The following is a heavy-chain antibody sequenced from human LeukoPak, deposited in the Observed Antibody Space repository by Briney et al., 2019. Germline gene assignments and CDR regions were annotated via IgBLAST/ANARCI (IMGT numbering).Heavy chain of an antibody. V-gene: IGHV1-69*13. J-gene: IGHJ4*02. CDR3: ATTQRYCTGGYCYLVYFDF. D-gene: IGHD2-15*01. CDR1: GGTFSSYA. Sequence: GASVKVSCKASGGTFSSYAISWVRQAPGQGLEWMGGIIPIFATTNYAQKFQGRVTITVDESTSTAYMELSSLRSEDTALYYCATTQRYCTGGYCYLVYFDFWGQGTVVTVSS. CDR2: IIPIFATT.